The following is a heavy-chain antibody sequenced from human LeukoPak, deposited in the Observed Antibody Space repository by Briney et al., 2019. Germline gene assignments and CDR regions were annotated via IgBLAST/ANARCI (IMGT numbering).Heavy chain of an antibody. CDR1: GLTFSNYC. V-gene: IGHV3-7*03. CDR2: IKRDGSEK. D-gene: IGHD2-8*01. Sequence: PGGSLRLSCVVSGLTFSNYCMTWVRQAPGKGLEWVATIKRDGSEKFYVDSVKGRFTISRDNAKNSLYLQMDSLRGEDTAVYYRTRGGASTSYYWSYWGQGTLVTVSS. CDR3: TRGGASTSYYWSY. J-gene: IGHJ4*02.